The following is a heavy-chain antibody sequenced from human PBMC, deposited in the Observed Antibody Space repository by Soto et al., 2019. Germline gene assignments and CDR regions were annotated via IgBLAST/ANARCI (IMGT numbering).Heavy chain of an antibody. CDR3: ARYCSSITCHLFGAFDI. CDR2: IYYSGST. V-gene: IGHV4-31*03. Sequence: QVQLQESGPGLVKTSQTLSLTCSVSGGSVSTGNYYWSWVRQHLGKGLEWIAYIYYSGSTYYTPSLKSRVTMSVDTSKNQFSLKLSYVTAADTAIYYCARYCSSITCHLFGAFDIWGPGTKVTVSS. D-gene: IGHD2-2*01. CDR1: GGSVSTGNYY. J-gene: IGHJ3*02.